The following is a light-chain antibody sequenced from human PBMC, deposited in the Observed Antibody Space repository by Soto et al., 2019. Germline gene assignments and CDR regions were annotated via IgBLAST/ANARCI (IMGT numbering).Light chain of an antibody. V-gene: IGKV3-15*01. CDR2: GAS. J-gene: IGKJ1*01. CDR3: HQYENWPKT. CDR1: QSISRN. Sequence: EIVMPQSHPTLSVSPGERSTLSCRASQSISRNLAWFQQKPGQAPSLLIFGASTRAAGIPARFSGSGSGTEFTLTISGLQSEEFAVYFCHQYENWPKTFGQGTKVDIK.